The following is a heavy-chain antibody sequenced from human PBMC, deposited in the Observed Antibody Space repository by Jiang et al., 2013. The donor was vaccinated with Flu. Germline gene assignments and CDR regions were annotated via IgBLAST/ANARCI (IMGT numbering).Heavy chain of an antibody. J-gene: IGHJ6*02. V-gene: IGHV4-4*02. Sequence: GPGLVKPSGTLFLTCAVSGGSIGSNNWWTWVRQSPGKGLEWIGEIYHSGSTNYNPSLKSRVAISVDKSRNQFSLKLSSVTAADTALYYCAGATTSYYYYGMDVWGQGTTVTVSS. CDR2: IYHSGST. D-gene: IGHD2/OR15-2a*01. CDR3: AGATTSYYYYGMDV. CDR1: GGSIGSNNW.